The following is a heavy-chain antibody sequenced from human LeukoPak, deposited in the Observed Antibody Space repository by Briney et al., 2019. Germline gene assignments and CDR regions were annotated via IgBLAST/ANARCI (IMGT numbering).Heavy chain of an antibody. CDR3: ARSVWFDP. J-gene: IGHJ5*02. CDR1: GFTFSNFW. V-gene: IGHV3-7*01. D-gene: IGHD3-3*01. Sequence: GGSLRLSCAASGFTFSNFWMNWVRQAPGKGLEWVANIKKDGSEKYYVDSVKGRFTISRDNAKNTLYLQMNSLRVEDTAVYYCARSVWFDPWGQGTLVTVSS. CDR2: IKKDGSEK.